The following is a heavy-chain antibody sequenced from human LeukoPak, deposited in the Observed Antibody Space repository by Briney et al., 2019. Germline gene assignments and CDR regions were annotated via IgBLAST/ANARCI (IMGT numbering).Heavy chain of an antibody. CDR1: GGTFSSYA. V-gene: IGHV1-69*06. Sequence: SVKVSCKASGGTFSSYAISWVRQAPGQGLEWMGGIIPIFGTANYAQKFQGRVTITADKSTSTAYMELRSLRSDDTAVYYCARDSYDSSGNYLDYWGQGTLVTVSS. CDR2: IIPIFGTA. CDR3: ARDSYDSSGNYLDY. D-gene: IGHD3-22*01. J-gene: IGHJ4*02.